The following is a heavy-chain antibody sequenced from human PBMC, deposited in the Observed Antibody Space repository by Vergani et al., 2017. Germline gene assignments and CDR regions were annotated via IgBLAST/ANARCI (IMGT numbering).Heavy chain of an antibody. D-gene: IGHD4-17*01. V-gene: IGHV1-46*01. J-gene: IGHJ6*02. CDR3: ARSYGDYPYYYYGMDV. Sequence: QVQLVQSGAEVKKPGASVKVSCKASGYTFTSYYMHWVRQAPGQGLEWMGIINPSGGSTSYAQKFQGRVTMTRDTSTSTVYMELSSLRSEDTAGYYCARSYGDYPYYYYGMDVWGQGTTVTVSS. CDR2: INPSGGST. CDR1: GYTFTSYY.